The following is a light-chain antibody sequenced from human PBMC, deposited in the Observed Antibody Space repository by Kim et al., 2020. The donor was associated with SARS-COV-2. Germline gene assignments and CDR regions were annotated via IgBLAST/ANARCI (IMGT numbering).Light chain of an antibody. V-gene: IGLV6-57*03. J-gene: IGLJ3*02. Sequence: GKHVTSSCTRRRGGIASNEVNWSEKRPGRATPTVIIADKVRPSGLPDRFSGSVVTSSNSASLPISGRQTDVEADYYGQSVDGSIRVFGGGTQLTVL. CDR3: QSVDGSIRV. CDR1: RGGIASNE. CDR2: ADK.